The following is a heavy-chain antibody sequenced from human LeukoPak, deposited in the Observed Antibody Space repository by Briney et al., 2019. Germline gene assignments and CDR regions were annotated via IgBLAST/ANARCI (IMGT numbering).Heavy chain of an antibody. CDR2: IIPIFGTA. CDR3: AIPTGRYGSGSYFDY. J-gene: IGHJ4*02. V-gene: IGHV1-69*05. CDR1: GGAFSSYG. Sequence: SVKVSCKASGGAFSSYGMSWVRQAPGQRLEWMGGIIPIFGTANYAQKFQGRVTITTDESTSTAYMELSSLRSEDTAVYYCAIPTGRYGSGSYFDYWGQGTLVTVSS. D-gene: IGHD3-10*01.